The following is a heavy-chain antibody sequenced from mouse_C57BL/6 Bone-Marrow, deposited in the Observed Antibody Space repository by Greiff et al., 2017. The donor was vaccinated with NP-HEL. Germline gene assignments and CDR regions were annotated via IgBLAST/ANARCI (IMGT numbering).Heavy chain of an antibody. CDR3: ARGWMVTIDY. CDR1: GYSFTSYY. J-gene: IGHJ2*01. V-gene: IGHV1-66*01. CDR2: IYPGSGNT. D-gene: IGHD2-3*01. Sequence: VQLQESGPELVKPGASVKISCKASGYSFTSYYIHWVKQRPGQGLEWIGWIYPGSGNTKYNEKFKGKATLTADTSSSTAYMQLSSLTSEDSAVYYCARGWMVTIDYWGQGTTLTVSS.